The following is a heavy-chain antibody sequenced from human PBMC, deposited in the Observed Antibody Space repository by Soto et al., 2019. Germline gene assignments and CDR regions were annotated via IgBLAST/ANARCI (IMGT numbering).Heavy chain of an antibody. CDR3: ARDNCSSTSCYYYGMDV. V-gene: IGHV3-21*01. Sequence: LXLSCAASLFTLSSYSMNWVRQAPVNGLEWVSSISSSSSYIYYADSVKGRFTISRDNAKNSLYLQMNSLRAEDTAVYYCARDNCSSTSCYYYGMDVWGQGTTVTVSS. D-gene: IGHD2-2*01. CDR1: LFTLSSYS. CDR2: ISSSSSYI. J-gene: IGHJ6*02.